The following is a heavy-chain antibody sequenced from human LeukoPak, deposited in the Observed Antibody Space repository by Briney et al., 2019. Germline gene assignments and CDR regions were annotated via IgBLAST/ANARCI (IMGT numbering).Heavy chain of an antibody. CDR1: GFTFSSFW. Sequence: PGGSLRLSCEASGFTFSSFWMHWVRQAPGKGLVWVARIKGDGITTNYADPAKGRFTVSRDNAKNTVYLQMNSLIAEDTAVYYCAKDLHEIAADYWGQGTLVTVAS. CDR3: AKDLHEIAADY. CDR2: IKGDGITT. V-gene: IGHV3-74*01. J-gene: IGHJ4*02. D-gene: IGHD2-21*01.